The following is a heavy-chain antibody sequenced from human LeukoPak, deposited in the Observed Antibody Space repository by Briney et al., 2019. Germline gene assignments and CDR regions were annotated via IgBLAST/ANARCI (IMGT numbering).Heavy chain of an antibody. Sequence: SEILSLTCAVHGESFSDHYWTGLRQSPGKGREGSGEIHHGGTTNYNPSFKSRVALSLDTSKNQFSLRLSFVTAADTALYYCARRSYNLSWRSNRYYFDYWGRGTLVTVSS. CDR2: IHHGGTT. J-gene: IGHJ4*02. D-gene: IGHD1-14*01. V-gene: IGHV4-34*01. CDR3: ARRSYNLSWRSNRYYFDY. CDR1: GESFSDHY.